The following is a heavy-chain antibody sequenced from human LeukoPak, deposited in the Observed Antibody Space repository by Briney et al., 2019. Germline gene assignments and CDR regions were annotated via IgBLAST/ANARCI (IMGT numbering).Heavy chain of an antibody. Sequence: PGGSLRLSCAASGFTFSSYSMNWVRQAPGKGLEWVSSISSSSSYIYYADSVEGRFTISRDNAKNSLYLQMNSLRAEDTAVYYCARDSIAAAGTVWFDPWGQGTLVTVSS. CDR1: GFTFSSYS. J-gene: IGHJ5*02. CDR2: ISSSSSYI. D-gene: IGHD6-13*01. CDR3: ARDSIAAAGTVWFDP. V-gene: IGHV3-21*01.